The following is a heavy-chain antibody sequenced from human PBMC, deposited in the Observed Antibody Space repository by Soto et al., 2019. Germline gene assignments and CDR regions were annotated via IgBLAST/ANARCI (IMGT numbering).Heavy chain of an antibody. CDR3: AKDRALENQTPYGMDV. CDR1: PITVYNFAA. J-gene: IGHJ6*02. V-gene: IGHV3-23*01. Sequence: EMQLLESGGGFGQPGGSLRLSCVASPITVYNFAAMSWVRQTPERGLEWVSTISGRGDHRYYADSVKGRFTISRDNSKNRLYLQMDGLRVDDTAVYYCAKDRALENQTPYGMDVWGQGTTVTV. CDR2: ISGRGDHR. D-gene: IGHD2-2*01.